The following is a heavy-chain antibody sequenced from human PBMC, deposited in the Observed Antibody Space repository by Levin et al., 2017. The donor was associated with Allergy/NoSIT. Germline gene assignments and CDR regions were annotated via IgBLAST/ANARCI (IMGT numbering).Heavy chain of an antibody. D-gene: IGHD6-6*01. J-gene: IGHJ4*02. CDR3: AKDLIAARYYYFDY. V-gene: IGHV3-23*01. Sequence: LSLTCAASGFTFSRYAMNWVRQAPGKGLEWVASISGSGGSTYYADSVKGRFTISRDNSQNTLYLQMNSLRAEDTALYYCAKDLIAARYYYFDYWGQGTLVTVSS. CDR2: ISGSGGST. CDR1: GFTFSRYA.